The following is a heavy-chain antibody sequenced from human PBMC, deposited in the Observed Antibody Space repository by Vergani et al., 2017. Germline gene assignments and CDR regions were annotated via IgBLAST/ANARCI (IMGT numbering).Heavy chain of an antibody. CDR2: VQFDGSNQ. J-gene: IGHJ4*02. V-gene: IGHV3-30*02. CDR1: GSTLINYA. CDR3: AKHFRGWGIDY. D-gene: IGHD3-16*01. Sequence: QVQLVESGGGVVQRGGSLRLSGATSGSTLINYAMQWIRQGQGKGLEFVAFVQFDGSNQYYADSVKGRFSLSRDFSKNTLDLQMNSLRTDDTATYYCAKHFRGWGIDYWGQGTQVIVSS.